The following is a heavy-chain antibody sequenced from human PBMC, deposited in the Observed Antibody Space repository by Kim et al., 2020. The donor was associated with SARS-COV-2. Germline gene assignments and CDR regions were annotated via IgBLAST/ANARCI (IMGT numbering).Heavy chain of an antibody. CDR1: GYTFTSYA. D-gene: IGHD4-17*01. V-gene: IGHV7-4-1*02. CDR3: AVAMTTVTTAGLGRVDDAFDI. Sequence: ASVKVSCKASGYTFTSYAMNWVRQAPGQGLEWMGWINTNTGNPTYAQGFTGRFVFSLDTSVSTAYLQISSLKAEDTAVYYCAVAMTTVTTAGLGRVDDAFDIWGQGTMVAVSS. CDR2: INTNTGNP. J-gene: IGHJ3*02.